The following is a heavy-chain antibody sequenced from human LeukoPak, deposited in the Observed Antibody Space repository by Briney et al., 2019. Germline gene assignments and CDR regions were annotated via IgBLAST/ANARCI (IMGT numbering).Heavy chain of an antibody. CDR1: GFTLSNHW. CDR3: TRRPYSSSWYYFDY. V-gene: IGHV3-7*01. J-gene: IGHJ4*02. Sequence: GSLRLSCAASGFTLSNHWMIWVRQAPGKGLECVANIKQDGTEKYYLDSVKGQFTISRDNAKNSLYLQMNSLRVEDTAVYYCTRRPYSSSWYYFDYWGQGTLVTVSS. CDR2: IKQDGTEK. D-gene: IGHD6-13*01.